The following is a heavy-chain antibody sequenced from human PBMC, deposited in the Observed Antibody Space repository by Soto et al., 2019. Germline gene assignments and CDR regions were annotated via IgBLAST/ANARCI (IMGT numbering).Heavy chain of an antibody. CDR3: ARLAGVWGSYRPSEYFQH. V-gene: IGHV3-30-3*01. D-gene: IGHD3-16*02. J-gene: IGHJ1*01. Sequence: PGGSLRLSCAASGFTFSSYAMHWVRQAPGKGLEWVAVISYDGSNKYYADSVKGRFTISRDNSKNTLYLQMNSLRAEDTAVYYCARLAGVWGSYRPSEYFQHWGQGTLVTVSS. CDR2: ISYDGSNK. CDR1: GFTFSSYA.